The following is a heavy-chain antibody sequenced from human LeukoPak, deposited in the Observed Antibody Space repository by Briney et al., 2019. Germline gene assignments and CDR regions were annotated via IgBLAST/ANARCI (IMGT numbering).Heavy chain of an antibody. CDR3: ARVIGSYQYNWFDP. V-gene: IGHV4-4*07. CDR2: IYTSGST. Sequence: SETLSLTCPVSGGSISSYYWSWIRQPAGKGLEWIGRIYTSGSTNYNPSLKSRVTMSVDTSKNQFSLKLSSVTAADTAVYYCARVIGSYQYNWFDPWGQGTLVTVSS. J-gene: IGHJ5*02. D-gene: IGHD1-26*01. CDR1: GGSISSYY.